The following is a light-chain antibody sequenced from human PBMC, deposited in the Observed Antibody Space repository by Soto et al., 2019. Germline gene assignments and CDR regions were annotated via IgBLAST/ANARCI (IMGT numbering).Light chain of an antibody. Sequence: EIVLTQSPATLSLSPGERATLSCRASQSVSSYLAWYQQKPGQAPSLLIYDASNRATGIPARFSGSGSGTDFTLTISGLEPEDFAVYYCQQSSNWPPAYTFGQGTKVDIK. J-gene: IGKJ2*01. CDR2: DAS. CDR1: QSVSSY. CDR3: QQSSNWPPAYT. V-gene: IGKV3-11*01.